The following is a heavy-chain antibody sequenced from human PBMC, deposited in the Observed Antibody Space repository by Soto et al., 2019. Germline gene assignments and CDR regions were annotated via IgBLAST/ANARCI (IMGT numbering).Heavy chain of an antibody. CDR3: ARAIGWFGELLEGYYFDY. Sequence: QLQLQESGSGLVKPSQTLSLTCAVSGGSISSGGYSWSWIRQPPGKGLEWIGYIYHSGSTYYNPSLKSRVTISVDRSKNQFSLKLGSVTAADTAVYYCARAIGWFGELLEGYYFDYCGQGTLVTVS. D-gene: IGHD3-10*01. CDR2: IYHSGST. J-gene: IGHJ4*02. V-gene: IGHV4-30-2*01. CDR1: GGSISSGGYS.